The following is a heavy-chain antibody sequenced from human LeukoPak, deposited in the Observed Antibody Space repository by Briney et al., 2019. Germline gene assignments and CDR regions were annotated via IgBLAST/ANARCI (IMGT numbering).Heavy chain of an antibody. D-gene: IGHD3-16*01. CDR2: IYQSGRT. CDR3: ARGGSYVYFDY. Sequence: SETLSLTCAVSGGSLSSSIWWSWVRQPPGKGLEWIAEIYQSGRTNYNPSLRSRVTMSVDKSTNQFSLKLASVTAADTAVYYCARGGSYVYFDYWGQGTLVTVTS. CDR1: GGSLSSSIW. V-gene: IGHV4-4*02. J-gene: IGHJ4*02.